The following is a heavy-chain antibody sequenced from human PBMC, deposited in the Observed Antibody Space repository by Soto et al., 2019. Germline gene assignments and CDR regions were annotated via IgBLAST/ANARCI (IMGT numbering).Heavy chain of an antibody. CDR1: GFTFSSYV. CDR3: ARGDRPFDY. V-gene: IGHV3-23*01. J-gene: IGHJ4*02. D-gene: IGHD3-16*01. Sequence: EVQLLESGGGLVQPGESLRLSCAASGFTFSSYVMSWVRQAPGKGLEWVSTISGSGGGTYYADSVKGRFTISRDNFKNTLYLQMNSLRVEDTAVYYCARGDRPFDYWGQGTLVTVSS. CDR2: ISGSGGGT.